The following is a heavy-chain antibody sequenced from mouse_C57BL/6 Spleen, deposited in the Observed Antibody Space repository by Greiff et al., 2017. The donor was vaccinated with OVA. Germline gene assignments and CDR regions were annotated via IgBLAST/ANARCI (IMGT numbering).Heavy chain of an antibody. CDR1: GFSFNTYA. CDR2: IRSKSNNYAT. J-gene: IGHJ4*01. Sequence: EVKLVESGGGLVQPKGSLKLSCAASGFSFNTYAMNWVRQAPGKGLEWVARIRSKSNNYATYYADSVKDRFTISRDDSESMLYLQMNNLKTEDTAMYYCVRSLLAMDYWGQGTSVTVSS. CDR3: VRSLLAMDY. V-gene: IGHV10-1*01.